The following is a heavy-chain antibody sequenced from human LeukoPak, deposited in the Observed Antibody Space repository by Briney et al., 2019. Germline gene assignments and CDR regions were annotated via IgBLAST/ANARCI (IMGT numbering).Heavy chain of an antibody. D-gene: IGHD4-17*01. J-gene: IGHJ4*02. V-gene: IGHV3-74*01. Sequence: PGGSLRLTCADSGFTFSSYWMHWVLQAPGKGLVWVSRINSDGSSTSYADSVKGRFTTSRDNAKNTLYLQMNSLRAEDTAVYYCASSAAGTTVTSWGQGTLVTVSS. CDR3: ASSAAGTTVTS. CDR1: GFTFSSYW. CDR2: INSDGSST.